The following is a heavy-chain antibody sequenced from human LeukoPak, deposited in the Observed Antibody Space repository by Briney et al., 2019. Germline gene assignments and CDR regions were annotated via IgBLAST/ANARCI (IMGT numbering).Heavy chain of an antibody. CDR1: GSTFTDYG. Sequence: GGSLRLSCVVSGSTFTDYGMHWVRQAPGKGLEWVSSISSSSSYIYYADSVKGRFTISRDNAKNSLYLQMNSLRAEDTAVYYCARGRRDRIAASDYWGQGTLVTVSS. D-gene: IGHD6-13*01. V-gene: IGHV3-21*01. J-gene: IGHJ4*02. CDR3: ARGRRDRIAASDY. CDR2: ISSSSSYI.